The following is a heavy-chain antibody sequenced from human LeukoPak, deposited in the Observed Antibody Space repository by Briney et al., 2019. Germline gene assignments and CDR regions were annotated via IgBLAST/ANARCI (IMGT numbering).Heavy chain of an antibody. Sequence: GGSLRLSCAASGFTFSSYGMHWVRQAPGKGLEWVAFIRYDGSNKYYADSVKGRFTISRDNSKNTLYLQMNSLRAEDTAVYYCANHHYYGSGSYYKADAFDIWGQGTMVTVSS. CDR3: ANHHYYGSGSYYKADAFDI. CDR1: GFTFSSYG. J-gene: IGHJ3*02. V-gene: IGHV3-30*02. CDR2: IRYDGSNK. D-gene: IGHD3-10*01.